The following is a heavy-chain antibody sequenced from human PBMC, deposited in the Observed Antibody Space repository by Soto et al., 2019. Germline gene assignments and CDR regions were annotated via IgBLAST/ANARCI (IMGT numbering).Heavy chain of an antibody. CDR3: ARGAEASIMWSPNPPTDS. D-gene: IGHD2-21*01. J-gene: IGHJ4*02. CDR1: GYTFTSYD. CDR2: MNANSGNT. Sequence: QVQLVQSGAEVKKPGASVKVSCKASGYTFTSYDINWVRQATGQGLEWMGWMNANSGNTGYAQKFQGIVTMTRNTSISTAYMELSCLRSEDMAVYYCARGAEASIMWSPNPPTDSWGQGTLVTVSS. V-gene: IGHV1-8*01.